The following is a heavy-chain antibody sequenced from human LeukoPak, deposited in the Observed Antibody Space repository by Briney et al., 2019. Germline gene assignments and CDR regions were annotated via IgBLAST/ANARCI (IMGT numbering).Heavy chain of an antibody. V-gene: IGHV1-69-2*01. Sequence: ASVKVSCKASGYTFTDYYMHWVQQAPGKGLEWMGLVDPEDGETIYAEKFQGRVTITADTSTDTAYMELSSLRSEDTAVYYCATDPYYYDSSGLSKRFDPWGQGTLVTVSS. D-gene: IGHD3-22*01. CDR3: ATDPYYYDSSGLSKRFDP. J-gene: IGHJ5*02. CDR2: VDPEDGET. CDR1: GYTFTDYY.